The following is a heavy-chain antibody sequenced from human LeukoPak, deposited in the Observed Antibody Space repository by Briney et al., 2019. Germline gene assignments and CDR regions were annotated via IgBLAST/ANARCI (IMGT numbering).Heavy chain of an antibody. CDR2: IYYSGST. J-gene: IGHJ3*02. V-gene: IGHV4-39*01. D-gene: IGHD3-3*01. CDR3: ARPLPLRFLEWPHSTGAFDI. CDR1: GGSISSSSYY. Sequence: PSETLSLTCTVSGGSISSSSYYWGWIRQPPGEGLEWIGSIYYSGSTYYNPSLKSRVTISVDTSKNQFSLKLSSVTAADTAVYYCARPLPLRFLEWPHSTGAFDIWGQGTMVTVSS.